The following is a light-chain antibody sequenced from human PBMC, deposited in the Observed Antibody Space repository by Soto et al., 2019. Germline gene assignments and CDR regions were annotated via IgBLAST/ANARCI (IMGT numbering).Light chain of an antibody. V-gene: IGKV3-15*01. CDR1: QSVRSN. CDR3: QQYSEWPLT. J-gene: IGKJ4*01. CDR2: GAS. Sequence: EIVMTQSPATLSVSPGERATLSCWASQSVRSNLAWYQQKPGQGPRLLIYGASTRATGIPGRFSGSGSGTEFTLTITNLQSEDFAVYHCQQYSEWPLTFGGGTKVEIK.